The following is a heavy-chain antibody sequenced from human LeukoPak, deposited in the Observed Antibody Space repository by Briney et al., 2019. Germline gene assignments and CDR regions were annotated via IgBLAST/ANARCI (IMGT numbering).Heavy chain of an antibody. Sequence: GGSLRLSCTASGFNFSNHYMRWIRQAPGKGLEWVANINEDGSNKWHLGSVKGRFTVFRDNARNSLYLQMNSLRVEDTAVYYCTRVIVAVPGYFDYFDFWGQGVLVTVSS. CDR1: GFNFSNHY. CDR3: TRVIVAVPGYFDYFDF. J-gene: IGHJ4*02. V-gene: IGHV3-7*01. CDR2: INEDGSNK. D-gene: IGHD6-19*01.